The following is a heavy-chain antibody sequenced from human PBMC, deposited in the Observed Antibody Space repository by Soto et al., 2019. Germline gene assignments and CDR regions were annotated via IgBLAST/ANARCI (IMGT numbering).Heavy chain of an antibody. D-gene: IGHD2-21*02. V-gene: IGHV1-69*02. CDR2: IIPILGIA. J-gene: IGHJ4*02. Sequence: SVKVSCKASGGTFSSYTISWVRQAPGQGLEWMGRIIPILGIANYAQKFQGRVTITADKSTSTANMELSSLRSEDTAVYYFARVGPAESYCGGDCYLFYYWGQGTLVTVSS. CDR3: ARVGPAESYCGGDCYLFYY. CDR1: GGTFSSYT.